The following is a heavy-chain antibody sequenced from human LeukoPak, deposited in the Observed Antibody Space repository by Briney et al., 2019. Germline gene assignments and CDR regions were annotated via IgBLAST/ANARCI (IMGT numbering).Heavy chain of an antibody. CDR2: IYHSGST. V-gene: IGHV4-59*01. Sequence: SETLSLTCNVSGGSISSDYWNWIRQPPGKALEWIGYIYHSGSTNYNPSLRSRVTISIDKSKKQFSLKLTSVTAADTAIYYCAKAGGMTTINIPSFDIGAQGQMVTVSS. D-gene: IGHD2-21*01. CDR3: AKAGGMTTINIPSFDI. CDR1: GGSISSDY. J-gene: IGHJ3*02.